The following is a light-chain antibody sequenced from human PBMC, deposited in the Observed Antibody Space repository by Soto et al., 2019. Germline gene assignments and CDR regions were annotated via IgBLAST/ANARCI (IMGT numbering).Light chain of an antibody. Sequence: QSALTQPASVSGSPGQSITISCTGTSSDVGGYNYVSWYQQHQGKAPNLMIYDVSNRPSRVSNRFSGSKSGNTASLTISGLQGEDEADYYCSSYTSSSTLVFGGGTKLTVL. CDR3: SSYTSSSTLV. V-gene: IGLV2-14*01. CDR1: SSDVGGYNY. CDR2: DVS. J-gene: IGLJ2*01.